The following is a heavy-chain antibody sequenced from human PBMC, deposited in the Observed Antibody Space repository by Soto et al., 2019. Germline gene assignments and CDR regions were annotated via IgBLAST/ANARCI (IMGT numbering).Heavy chain of an antibody. V-gene: IGHV3-43D*04. CDR2: ISWDGDST. CDR3: AKDFFFQAEDGIRDCSTVSAFLLNRSSDL. J-gene: IGHJ2*01. D-gene: IGHD3-9*01. Sequence: KGLEWVSLISWDGDSTYYADSVKGRFTISRDNSKNSLYLQMNSLRVEDTALYYCAKDFFFQAEDGIRDCSTVSAFLLNRSSDL.